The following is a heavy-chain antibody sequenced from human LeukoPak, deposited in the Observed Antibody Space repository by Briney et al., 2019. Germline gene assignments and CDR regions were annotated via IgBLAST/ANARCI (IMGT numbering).Heavy chain of an antibody. J-gene: IGHJ6*03. V-gene: IGHV3-7*01. CDR2: IKQDGSEK. Sequence: GGSLRLSSAASGFPFSSYWMSWARPAPGKGLGWVANIKQDGSEKYYVDSVKGRFTISRDNAKNSLYLQMNSLRAEDTAVYYCARGLVPAANDYYYMDVWGKGTTVTVSS. CDR1: GFPFSSYW. D-gene: IGHD2-2*01. CDR3: ARGLVPAANDYYYMDV.